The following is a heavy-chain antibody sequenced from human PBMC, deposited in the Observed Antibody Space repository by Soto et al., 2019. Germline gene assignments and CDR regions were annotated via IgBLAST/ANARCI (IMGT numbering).Heavy chain of an antibody. Sequence: SETLSLTCTVSGGSISSYYWSWIRQPPGKGLEWIGYIYYSGSTNYNPSLKSRVTISVDTSKNQFSLKLSSVTAADTAVYYCARGGSGLASDYWGQGTLVTVSS. CDR2: IYYSGST. D-gene: IGHD6-19*01. V-gene: IGHV4-59*01. CDR1: GGSISSYY. CDR3: ARGGSGLASDY. J-gene: IGHJ4*02.